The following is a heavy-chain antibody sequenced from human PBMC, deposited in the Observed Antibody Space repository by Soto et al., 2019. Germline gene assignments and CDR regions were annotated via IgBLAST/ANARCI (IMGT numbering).Heavy chain of an antibody. J-gene: IGHJ3*02. CDR2: INAGNGNT. Sequence: QVQLVQSGAEVKKPGASVKVSCKASGYTFTSYAMHWVRQAPGQRLEWMGWINAGNGNTKYSQKFQGRVTITRDTSASTAYMELSSLRAEDTAVYYCARGRYWSGGSCTDFDIWGQGTMVTVSS. D-gene: IGHD2-15*01. CDR1: GYTFTSYA. CDR3: ARGRYWSGGSCTDFDI. V-gene: IGHV1-3*01.